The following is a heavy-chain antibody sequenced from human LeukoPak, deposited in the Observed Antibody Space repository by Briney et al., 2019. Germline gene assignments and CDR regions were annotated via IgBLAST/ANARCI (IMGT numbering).Heavy chain of an antibody. D-gene: IGHD4-17*01. CDR3: ARSRTTVTKDALDY. CDR1: GFTFSSYS. Sequence: GGSLRLSCEASGFTFSSYSMNWVRQAPGKGLEWVSSLSGPSTFPYYADSVQGRVTISRDNAKNFLYLQMNSLRAEDTAVYFCARSRTTVTKDALDYWGQGTLVTVSS. J-gene: IGHJ4*02. CDR2: LSGPSTFP. V-gene: IGHV3-21*06.